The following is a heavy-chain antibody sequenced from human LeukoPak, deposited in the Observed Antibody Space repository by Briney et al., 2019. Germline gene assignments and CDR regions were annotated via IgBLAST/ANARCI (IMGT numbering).Heavy chain of an antibody. CDR2: IYYSGST. J-gene: IGHJ2*01. Sequence: SETLSLTCTFSGGSISSSSYYWGWIRQPPGKGLEWIGSIYYSGSTYYNPSLKSRVTISVDTSKNQFSLKLSSVTAADTAVYYCARPGPLSVVVPAAIGYFDLWGRGTLVTVSS. V-gene: IGHV4-39*01. D-gene: IGHD2-2*02. CDR3: ARPGPLSVVVPAAIGYFDL. CDR1: GGSISSSSYY.